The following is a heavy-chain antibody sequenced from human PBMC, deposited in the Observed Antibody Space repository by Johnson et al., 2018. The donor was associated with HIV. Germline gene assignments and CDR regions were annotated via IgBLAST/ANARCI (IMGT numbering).Heavy chain of an antibody. J-gene: IGHJ3*02. V-gene: IGHV3-30*14. D-gene: IGHD2-2*01. CDR1: GFTFSSYA. Sequence: VQLVESGGGLVQPGGSLRLSCAASGFTFSSYAMHWVRQAPGKGLEWVAVISYDGSNKYYADSVKGRFTISRDNSKNTLYLQMNSLRAEDTAVYYCARPLPAAYYAFDIWGQGTMVTVSS. CDR3: ARPLPAAYYAFDI. CDR2: ISYDGSNK.